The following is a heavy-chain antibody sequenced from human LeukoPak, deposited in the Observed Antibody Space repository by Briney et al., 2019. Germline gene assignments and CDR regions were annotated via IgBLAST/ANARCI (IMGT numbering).Heavy chain of an antibody. D-gene: IGHD6-6*01. CDR2: MNPNSGNT. V-gene: IGHV1-8*03. CDR3: ARGAGIAVRRRRGLYYYMDV. Sequence: GASVKVSCKASGYTFTSYDINWVRQATGQGLEWMGWMNPNSGNTGYAQKFQGRVTITRNTSISTAYMELSSLRSEDTAVYYCARGAGIAVRRRRGLYYYMDVWGKGTTVTVSS. J-gene: IGHJ6*03. CDR1: GYTFTSYD.